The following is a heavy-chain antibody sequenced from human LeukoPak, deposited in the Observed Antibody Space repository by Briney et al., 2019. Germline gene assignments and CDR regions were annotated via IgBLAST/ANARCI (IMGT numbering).Heavy chain of an antibody. V-gene: IGHV1-18*01. CDR1: GYTFTNYG. CDR3: AIGIAAAGGSDY. J-gene: IGHJ4*02. D-gene: IGHD6-13*01. CDR2: ISAYNGNT. Sequence: SVKVSCKPSGYTFTNYGISWLRQAPGHGIEGMGWISAYNGNTNSAQKLQGRVTMTTDTSTRTAYMELRSLRSDDTAVYYCAIGIAAAGGSDYWGQGTLVTVSS.